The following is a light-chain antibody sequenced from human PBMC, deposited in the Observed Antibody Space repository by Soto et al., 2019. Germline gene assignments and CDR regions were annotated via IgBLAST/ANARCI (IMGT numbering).Light chain of an antibody. CDR2: EVS. CDR1: SSDVGTYNF. J-gene: IGLJ3*02. Sequence: QSALTQPASVSGSPGQSITISCTGTSSDVGTYNFVSWYQQHPGKAPKLMIYEVSSRPSGVSNRFSGSKSGNTASLTISGRQAEDEADYYCSSYSSTSTPGVFGGGTKLTVL. CDR3: SSYSSTSTPGV. V-gene: IGLV2-14*01.